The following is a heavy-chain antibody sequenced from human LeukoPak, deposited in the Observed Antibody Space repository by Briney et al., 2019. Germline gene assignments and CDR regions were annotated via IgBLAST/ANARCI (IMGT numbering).Heavy chain of an antibody. CDR3: ARDGPYYDFWSGYYSLDY. J-gene: IGHJ4*02. D-gene: IGHD3-3*01. CDR1: GFTFSSYS. CDR2: ISSSSSTI. Sequence: GGSLRPSCAASGFTFSSYSMNWVRQAPGKGLEWVSYISSSSSTIYYADSVKGRLTISRDNAKNSLYLQMNSLRAEDTAVYYCARDGPYYDFWSGYYSLDYWGQGTLVTVSS. V-gene: IGHV3-48*01.